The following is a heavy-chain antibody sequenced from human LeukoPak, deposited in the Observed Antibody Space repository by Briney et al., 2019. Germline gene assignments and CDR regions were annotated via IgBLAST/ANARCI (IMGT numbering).Heavy chain of an antibody. CDR3: ARENGSGPRGFDY. CDR2: IYYSGST. CDR1: GGSISSSSYY. V-gene: IGHV4-39*07. D-gene: IGHD3-10*01. J-gene: IGHJ4*02. Sequence: SETLSLTCTVSGGSISSSSYYWGWIRQPPGKGLEWIGSIYYSGSTYYNPSLKSRVTISVDTSKNQFSLKLSSVTAADTAVYYCARENGSGPRGFDYWAREPWSPSPQ.